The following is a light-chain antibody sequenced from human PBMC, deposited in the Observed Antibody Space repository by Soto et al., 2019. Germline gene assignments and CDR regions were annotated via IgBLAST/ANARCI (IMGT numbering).Light chain of an antibody. J-gene: IGLJ2*01. CDR1: SSDVGGYNF. Sequence: QSALTQPPSASGSPGQSVTIYCTGTSSDVGGYNFVSWYQQHPGKAPKLIIYEVSKRPSGVPDRFFGFKSGNRASLTVAGLQAEDEADYYCSSPAGSSNFVVFGGGTKVTVL. CDR3: SSPAGSSNFVV. V-gene: IGLV2-8*01. CDR2: EVS.